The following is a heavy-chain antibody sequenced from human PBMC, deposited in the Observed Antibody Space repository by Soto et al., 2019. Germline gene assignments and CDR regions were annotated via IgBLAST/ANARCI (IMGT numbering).Heavy chain of an antibody. Sequence: ASVKVSCKASGGTFSSYAISWVRQAPGQGLEWMGGIIPIFGTANYAQKFQGRVTITADESTSTAYMELSSLRSEDTAVYYCARGPYDYGDYGRFDPWGQGTLVTVSS. J-gene: IGHJ5*02. CDR3: ARGPYDYGDYGRFDP. CDR2: IIPIFGTA. CDR1: GGTFSSYA. D-gene: IGHD4-17*01. V-gene: IGHV1-69*13.